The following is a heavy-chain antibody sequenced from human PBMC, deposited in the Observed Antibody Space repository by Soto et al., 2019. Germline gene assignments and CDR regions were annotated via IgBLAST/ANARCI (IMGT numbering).Heavy chain of an antibody. D-gene: IGHD6-19*01. V-gene: IGHV1-18*01. CDR3: VRFASSGWYTGGY. CDR2: ISPYSGNT. CDR1: GYTFTNYD. J-gene: IGHJ4*01. Sequence: QILLVQCGAEVKKPGASVKVSCKASGYTFTNYDIDWVRQAPGQGLEWMGWISPYSGNTKYAQKFQGRVTMTTDTSTTTAYMALRSVRSDDTAVFYCVRFASSGWYTGGYWGQGTLVTVSS.